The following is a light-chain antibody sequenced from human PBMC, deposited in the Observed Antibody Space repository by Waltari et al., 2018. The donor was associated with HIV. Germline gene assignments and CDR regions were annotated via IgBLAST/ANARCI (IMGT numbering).Light chain of an antibody. Sequence: QSALTQPPSVSGAPGQRVPISCTAHSSNIGAGARVHWYQHLPGTAPKLLVYSDINRPSGVPDRFSGSKSGTSASLVITGLQAEDEADYYCQSYDSSLRASVFGGGTKLTVL. CDR3: QSYDSSLRASV. V-gene: IGLV1-40*01. CDR2: SDI. CDR1: SSNIGAGAR. J-gene: IGLJ2*01.